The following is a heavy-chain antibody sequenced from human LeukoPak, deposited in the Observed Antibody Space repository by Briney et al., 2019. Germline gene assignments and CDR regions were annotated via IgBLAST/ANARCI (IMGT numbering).Heavy chain of an antibody. CDR2: INTDGSDT. CDR3: VNGQRAPGD. V-gene: IGHV3-74*01. J-gene: IGHJ4*02. Sequence: GGSLRLSCAASGFTFGTFWMHRGRQAPGKRLVWVSRINTDGSDTNYADSVKSRFTISRDNAKNTLYLVMNSLRAEDTALYYFVNGQRAPGDWGQGTLVTVSS. D-gene: IGHD4-17*01. CDR1: GFTFGTFW.